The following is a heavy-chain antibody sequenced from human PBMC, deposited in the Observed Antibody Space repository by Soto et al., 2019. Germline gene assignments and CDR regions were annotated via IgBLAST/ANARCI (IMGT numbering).Heavy chain of an antibody. J-gene: IGHJ4*02. CDR2: IYYSGRT. CDR3: ARDRSNSPDYFDY. CDR1: GGSINSDAYY. D-gene: IGHD6-6*01. Sequence: PSETLSLTCTVSGGSINSDAYYWSWIRQPPGKGLEWIGHIYYSGRTYYNPSLESRLTISLDTSKNQFSLRLSSVNASDTAVYYCARDRSNSPDYFDYWGRGTLVTVSS. V-gene: IGHV4-30-4*01.